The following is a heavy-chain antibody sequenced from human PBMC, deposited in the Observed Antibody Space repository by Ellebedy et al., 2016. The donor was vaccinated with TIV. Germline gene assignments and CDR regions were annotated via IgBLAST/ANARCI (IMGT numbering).Heavy chain of an antibody. CDR1: GFTFSDHY. Sequence: GESLKISCAGSGFTFSDHYMDWVRQAPGKGLEWVGFIRNKAYGGTTEYAASVKGRFTISRDDSKNYLYLEMNSLKTEDTAVYYCARLFRRTETSSFGGLRLTLINDYWGQGTLVTVSS. J-gene: IGHJ4*02. CDR3: ARLFRRTETSSFGGLRLTLINDY. V-gene: IGHV3-72*01. D-gene: IGHD3-16*01. CDR2: IRNKAYGGTT.